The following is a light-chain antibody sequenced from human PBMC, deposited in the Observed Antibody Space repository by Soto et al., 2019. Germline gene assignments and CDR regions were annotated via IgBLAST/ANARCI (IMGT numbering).Light chain of an antibody. V-gene: IGLV3-25*03. CDR1: VLPKQF. Sequence: SYELTQPPSVSVSPGQTARITCSGDVLPKQFVYWYQQKSGQAPVLVIYKDSDRPSGIPERFSGSTSGTTVTLTISAVQAEDKADYYCQSADSSDSFRVVFGGGTKLTVL. CDR3: QSADSSDSFRVV. J-gene: IGLJ2*01. CDR2: KDS.